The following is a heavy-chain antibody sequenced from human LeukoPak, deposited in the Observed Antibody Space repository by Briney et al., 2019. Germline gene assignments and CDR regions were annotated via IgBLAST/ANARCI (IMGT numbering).Heavy chain of an antibody. CDR3: ARLPGYYYYYYYMDV. Sequence: SVKGRFTASRDNAENSLYLQMNSLRAEDTAVYYCARLPGYYYYYYYMDVWGKGTTVTVSS. J-gene: IGHJ6*03. V-gene: IGHV3-21*04.